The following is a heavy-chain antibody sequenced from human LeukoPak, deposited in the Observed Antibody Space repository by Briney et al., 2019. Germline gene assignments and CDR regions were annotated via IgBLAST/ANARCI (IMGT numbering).Heavy chain of an antibody. D-gene: IGHD6-13*01. CDR1: GLTFSSYA. CDR2: ISHDGSNK. CDR3: ARPLSSSWYLLD. J-gene: IGHJ4*02. Sequence: GGSLRLSCAASGLTFSSYAMHWVRQARGKGLEWVAVISHDGSNKYYADSVKGRFTISRDNSKNTLYVQMNSLRAEDTAVYYCARPLSSSWYLLDWGQGTLVTVSS. V-gene: IGHV3-30-3*01.